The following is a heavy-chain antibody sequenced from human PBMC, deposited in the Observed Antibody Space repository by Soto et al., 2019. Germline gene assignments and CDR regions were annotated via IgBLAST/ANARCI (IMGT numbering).Heavy chain of an antibody. CDR2: IISDNER. J-gene: IGHJ6*02. CDR1: GFSLTTGKMG. CDR3: ARMNVDSYQFYYAMDV. V-gene: IGHV2-26*01. D-gene: IGHD4-17*01. Sequence: SGPTLVNPTETLTLTCTVSGFSLTTGKMGVSWIRQPPGKALEWLAHIISDNERSYSTSLQGRPTISKDTSGSQVVLSMTNVDPVDTATYYCARMNVDSYQFYYAMDVWGQGTTVTVSS.